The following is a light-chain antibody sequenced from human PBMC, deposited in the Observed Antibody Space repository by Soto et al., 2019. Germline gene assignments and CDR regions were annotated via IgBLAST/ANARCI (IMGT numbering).Light chain of an antibody. J-gene: IGKJ3*01. CDR2: AAS. Sequence: EIVLTQSPDTLSLSPGERATLSCRASQSVSSSYLAWYQQKPGQAPSLLIYAASSRATGIPDRFSGSGSGTDFTLTISRLEPEDFAVYYCQQYGSSLFTFGPGTKVDIK. V-gene: IGKV3-20*01. CDR3: QQYGSSLFT. CDR1: QSVSSSY.